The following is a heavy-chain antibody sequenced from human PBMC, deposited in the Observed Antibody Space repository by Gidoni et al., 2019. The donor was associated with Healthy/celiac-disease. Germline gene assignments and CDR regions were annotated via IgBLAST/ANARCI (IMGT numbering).Heavy chain of an antibody. Sequence: EVQLVLSGAEVHKPGASLRISWQGSGYRFTSSCISWVGQRPGKGLEWTGGIDPSDTYTSYSPSFQGHFTISADKSISTAYLQWSSLKASDTAMYYCAVPYYDFWSGYTSYYGMDVWGQGTTVTVSS. CDR3: AVPYYDFWSGYTSYYGMDV. D-gene: IGHD3-3*01. V-gene: IGHV5-10-1*03. CDR1: GYRFTSSC. CDR2: IDPSDTYT. J-gene: IGHJ6*02.